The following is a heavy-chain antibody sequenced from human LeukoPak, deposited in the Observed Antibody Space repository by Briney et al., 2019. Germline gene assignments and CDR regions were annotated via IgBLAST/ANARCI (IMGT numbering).Heavy chain of an antibody. CDR1: GFTFSSYS. J-gene: IGHJ4*02. CDR2: ITSSSTYI. D-gene: IGHD1-26*01. V-gene: IGHV3-21*01. Sequence: GGSLRLSCAASGFTFSSYSMNWVRQAPGKGLEWVSSITSSSTYISYADSVKGRFTISRDSAKNSLYLQMNSLRAEDTAVYYCATPVGARVDYWGQGTLVTVSS. CDR3: ATPVGARVDY.